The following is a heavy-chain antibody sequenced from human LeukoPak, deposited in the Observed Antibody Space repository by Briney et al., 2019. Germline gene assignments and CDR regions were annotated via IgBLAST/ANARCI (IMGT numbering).Heavy chain of an antibody. CDR3: ARTDYSHFDY. CDR1: GFTDSSNY. Sequence: GGAVTLSCAASGFTDSSNYLNWVRQAPGKGLEWVSIIYSGGSKYYSDSVKGRFTISRDYSKNTLYLQMNSLRVEDTAVYYCARTDYSHFDYWGQGTLVTVSS. V-gene: IGHV3-66*02. D-gene: IGHD3-16*01. J-gene: IGHJ4*02. CDR2: IYSGGSK.